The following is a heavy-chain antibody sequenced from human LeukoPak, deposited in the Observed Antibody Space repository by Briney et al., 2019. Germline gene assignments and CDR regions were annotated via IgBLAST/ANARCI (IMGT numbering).Heavy chain of an antibody. CDR3: ARRAYYYGSGPGYYYGMDV. J-gene: IGHJ6*02. CDR1: GYTFTSYD. D-gene: IGHD3-10*01. Sequence: ASVKVSCKASGYTFTSYDINWVRQATGQGLEWMGWMNPNSGNTGYAQKFQGRVTMTRNTSISTAYMELSSLGSEDTAVYYCARRAYYYGSGPGYYYGMDVWGQGTTVTVSS. CDR2: MNPNSGNT. V-gene: IGHV1-8*02.